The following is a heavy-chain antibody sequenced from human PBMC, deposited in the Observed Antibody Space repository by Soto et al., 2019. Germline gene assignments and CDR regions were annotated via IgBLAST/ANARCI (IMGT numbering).Heavy chain of an antibody. CDR1: GGSISSSSYY. Sequence: SETLSLTCTVSGGSISSSSYYWGWIRQPPGKGLEWIGSIYYSGSTYYSPSLKSRVTISVDTSKNQFSLKLSSVTAADAAVYCCARQDSSSYPRYNWFYPWGQGTLVTVS. CDR3: ARQDSSSYPRYNWFYP. V-gene: IGHV4-39*01. J-gene: IGHJ5*02. D-gene: IGHD6-6*01. CDR2: IYYSGST.